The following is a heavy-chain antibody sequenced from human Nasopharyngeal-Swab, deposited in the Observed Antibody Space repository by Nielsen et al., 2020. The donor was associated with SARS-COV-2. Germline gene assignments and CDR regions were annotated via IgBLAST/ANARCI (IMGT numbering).Heavy chain of an antibody. V-gene: IGHV3-21*01. CDR2: ISSSSSYI. D-gene: IGHD2-15*01. CDR1: GFTFSSYS. Sequence: LSLTCAASGFTFSSYSMNWVRQAPGKGLEWVSSISSSSSYIYYADSVKGRFTISRDNAKNSLYLQMNSLRAEDTAVYYCASPRGTDYYYYYGMDVWGQGTTVTVSS. CDR3: ASPRGTDYYYYYGMDV. J-gene: IGHJ6*02.